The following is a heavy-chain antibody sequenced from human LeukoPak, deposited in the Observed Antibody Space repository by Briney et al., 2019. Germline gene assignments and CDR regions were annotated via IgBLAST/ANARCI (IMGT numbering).Heavy chain of an antibody. V-gene: IGHV3-9*03. D-gene: IGHD2-2*01. CDR1: GFTFDDYA. CDR2: ISWNSGSI. CDR3: AKDLEGRYCSSTSCPKGGFDY. Sequence: PGGSLRLSCAASGFTFDDYAMHWVRQAPGKGLEWVSGISWNSGSIGYADSVKGRFTIFRDNAKNSLYLQMNSLRAEDMALYYCAKDLEGRYCSSTSCPKGGFDYWGQGTLVTVSS. J-gene: IGHJ4*02.